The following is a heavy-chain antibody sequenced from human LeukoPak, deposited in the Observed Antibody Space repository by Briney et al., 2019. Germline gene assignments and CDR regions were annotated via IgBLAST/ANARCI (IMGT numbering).Heavy chain of an antibody. CDR3: ARVRDYYYDTTTYYYFDY. Sequence: ASVKVSCKASGYTFTSYGIIWVRQAPGQGLEWMGWISGYNGNTNYAQKLQGRATMTTDTSTSTAYMELRSLRSDDTAVFYCARVRDYYYDTTTYYYFDYWGQGTLVTVSS. CDR1: GYTFTSYG. CDR2: ISGYNGNT. J-gene: IGHJ4*02. D-gene: IGHD3-22*01. V-gene: IGHV1-18*01.